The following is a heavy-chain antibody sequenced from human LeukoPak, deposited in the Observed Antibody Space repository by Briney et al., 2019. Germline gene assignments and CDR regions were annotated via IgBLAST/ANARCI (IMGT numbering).Heavy chain of an antibody. Sequence: TPSETLSHPCTVSGVSLSSESYYWSWIRQPPGKGLEWIGYIHYSGRTKYNPSLKSRVTISVDTSKNQFSLKLSSVTAADTAVYYCATLDSSGRDNWGQGTLVTVSS. CDR2: IHYSGRT. V-gene: IGHV4-61*01. CDR3: ATLDSSGRDN. D-gene: IGHD6-19*01. J-gene: IGHJ4*02. CDR1: GVSLSSESYY.